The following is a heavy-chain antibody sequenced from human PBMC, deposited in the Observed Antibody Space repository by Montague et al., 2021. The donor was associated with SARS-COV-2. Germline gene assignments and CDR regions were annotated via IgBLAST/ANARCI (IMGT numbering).Heavy chain of an antibody. V-gene: IGHV6-1*01. CDR2: TYYRSKWYN. Sequence: CAISGDSVSSNSAARNWIRQSPSRGLEWLGRTYYRSKWYNDYAVSVKSRITINPDTSKNQFSLQLNSVTPEDTAVYYCVRGGWGAPGTGRLFDYWGQGTLVTVSS. J-gene: IGHJ4*02. D-gene: IGHD3-10*01. CDR3: VRGGWGAPGTGRLFDY. CDR1: GDSVSSNSAA.